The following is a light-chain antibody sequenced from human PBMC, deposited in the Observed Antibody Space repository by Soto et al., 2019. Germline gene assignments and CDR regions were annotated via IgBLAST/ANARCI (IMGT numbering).Light chain of an antibody. CDR2: KAS. CDR3: QQRGT. J-gene: IGKJ1*01. CDR1: QSISSW. V-gene: IGKV1-5*03. Sequence: DIQMTQSPSTLSASVGDRVTITCRASQSISSWLAWYQQKPGKAPKLLIYKASSLESGVPSRFSGSGSGTEFTLTISSLQPDDFATYYCQQRGTSGQGTKVEIK.